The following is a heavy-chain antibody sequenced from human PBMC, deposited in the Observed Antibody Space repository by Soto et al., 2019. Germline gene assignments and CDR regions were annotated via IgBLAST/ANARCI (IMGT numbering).Heavy chain of an antibody. D-gene: IGHD6-13*01. Sequence: GESLKISCTGSGYNFNTYWIGWVRQMPGKGLEWMGIIYPGDFDTRYSQSFQGHVTMSVDKSINTAYLQWSSLKASDTAMYYCARHGYSSSWYAGNWFDPWGQGTLVTVSS. CDR2: IYPGDFDT. V-gene: IGHV5-51*01. CDR3: ARHGYSSSWYAGNWFDP. J-gene: IGHJ5*02. CDR1: GYNFNTYW.